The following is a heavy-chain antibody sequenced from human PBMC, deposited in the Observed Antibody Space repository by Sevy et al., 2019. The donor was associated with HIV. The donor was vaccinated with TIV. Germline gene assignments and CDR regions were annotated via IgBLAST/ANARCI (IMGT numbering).Heavy chain of an antibody. CDR1: GGTFSNHA. V-gene: IGHV1-69*05. CDR3: VRGNAVTMQGDYFDS. D-gene: IGHD4-17*01. CDR2: FTPLFGTT. Sequence: ASVKVSCKASGGTFSNHAINWVRQAPGQGLEWVGAFTPLFGTTNYAQKFQGRVTITMDESSIAAYLELTGLTSEDTAVYYCVRGNAVTMQGDYFDSWGQGILVTVSS. J-gene: IGHJ4*02.